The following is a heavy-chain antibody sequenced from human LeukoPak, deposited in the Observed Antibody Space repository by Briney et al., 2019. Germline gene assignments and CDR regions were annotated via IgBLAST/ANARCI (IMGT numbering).Heavy chain of an antibody. D-gene: IGHD6-6*01. CDR1: GYTFTSYG. V-gene: IGHV1-18*01. J-gene: IGHJ4*02. Sequence: AASVKVSCKASGYTFTSYGISWVRQAPGQGLEWMGWISAYNGNTNYAQKLQGRVTMTTDTSTSTAYMELRSLRSDDTAVYYCARAEEYSSSSSLDYWGQGTVVTVSS. CDR2: ISAYNGNT. CDR3: ARAEEYSSSSSLDY.